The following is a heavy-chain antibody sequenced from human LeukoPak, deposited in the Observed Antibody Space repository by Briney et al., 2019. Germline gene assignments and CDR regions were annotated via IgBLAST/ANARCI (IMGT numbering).Heavy chain of an antibody. CDR3: ARDLDYGGNSDAFDI. V-gene: IGHV3-7*01. CDR2: IKQDGSEK. CDR1: GFTFSHSW. Sequence: PGGSLRLSCAASGFTFSHSWMTWVRQAPGKGLEWVANIKQDGSEKYYVDSVKGRFTISRDNAKNSLYLQMNSLRAEDTAVYYCARDLDYGGNSDAFDIWGQGTMVTVSS. J-gene: IGHJ3*02. D-gene: IGHD4-23*01.